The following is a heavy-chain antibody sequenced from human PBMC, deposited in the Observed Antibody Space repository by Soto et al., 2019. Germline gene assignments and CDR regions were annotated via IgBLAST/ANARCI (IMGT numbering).Heavy chain of an antibody. CDR2: ISGGGETT. Sequence: EVQLLESGGGLVQPGGSLRLSCAASGFTFSSYAMWWVRQAPGKGLECVSAISGGGETTYYADSVKGRFTISRDNSKNTLYLQMNSLRAEDTAVYYCAFNSGSGIYYFDYWGQGTLVTVSS. CDR1: GFTFSSYA. D-gene: IGHD3-10*01. CDR3: AFNSGSGIYYFDY. J-gene: IGHJ4*02. V-gene: IGHV3-23*01.